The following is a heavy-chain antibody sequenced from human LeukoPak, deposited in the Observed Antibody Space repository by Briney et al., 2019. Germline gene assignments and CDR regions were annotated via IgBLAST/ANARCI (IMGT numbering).Heavy chain of an antibody. D-gene: IGHD2-21*02. J-gene: IGHJ4*02. CDR2: IIPIFGTA. CDR3: ARGQMYCGGDCLDY. CDR1: GGTFSSYA. V-gene: IGHV1-69*05. Sequence: SVKVSCKASGGTFSSYAISWVRQAPRQGLEWMGRIIPIFGTANYAQKFQGRVTITTDESTSTAYMELSSLRSEDTAVCYCARGQMYCGGDCLDYWGQGTLVTVSS.